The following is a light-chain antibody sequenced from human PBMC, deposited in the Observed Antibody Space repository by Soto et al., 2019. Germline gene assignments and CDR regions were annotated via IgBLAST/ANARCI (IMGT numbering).Light chain of an antibody. CDR1: QSVSSSS. CDR3: QQHGGSPLYT. Sequence: ETVLTQSPGTLSLSPGERATLSCRASQSVSSSSLAWYQQKPGQAPRLLIYGVSSRATGIPDRFSGSGSGTDFTLTISRLEPEDFAVYYCQQHGGSPLYTFGQGTKLEI. CDR2: GVS. V-gene: IGKV3-20*01. J-gene: IGKJ2*01.